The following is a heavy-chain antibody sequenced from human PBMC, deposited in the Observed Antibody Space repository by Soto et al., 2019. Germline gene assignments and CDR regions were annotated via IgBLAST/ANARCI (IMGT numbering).Heavy chain of an antibody. J-gene: IGHJ4*02. CDR2: INHSGST. CDR3: AREPVVETAMVSVFDY. CDR1: GGSFSGYY. Sequence: SETLSLTCAVYGGSFSGYYWSWIRQPPGKGLEWIGEINHSGSTNYNPSLKSRVTISVDTSKNQFSLKLSSVTAADTAVYYCAREPVVETAMVSVFDYWGQGTLVTVS. D-gene: IGHD5-18*01. V-gene: IGHV4-34*01.